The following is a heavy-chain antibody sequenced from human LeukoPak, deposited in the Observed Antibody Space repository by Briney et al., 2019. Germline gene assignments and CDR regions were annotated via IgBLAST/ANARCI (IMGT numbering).Heavy chain of an antibody. V-gene: IGHV3-33*01. CDR1: GFTFSSYG. CDR2: IWYDGSNE. Sequence: GGSLRLSCAASGFTFSSYGMHWVRQAPGKGLEWVASIWYDGSNEYYADSVKGRFTISRDNSKNTVYLQMNTVRAEDTAVYYCARDRHSGRPLTNWFDPWGQGTLVTVSS. D-gene: IGHD6-19*01. CDR3: ARDRHSGRPLTNWFDP. J-gene: IGHJ5*02.